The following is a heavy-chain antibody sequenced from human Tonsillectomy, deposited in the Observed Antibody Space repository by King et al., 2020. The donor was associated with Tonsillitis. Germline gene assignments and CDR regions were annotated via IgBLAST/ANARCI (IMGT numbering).Heavy chain of an antibody. CDR2: IKPDGSAT. CDR1: GFTFSTYW. D-gene: IGHD6-19*01. J-gene: IGHJ4*02. V-gene: IGHV3-7*03. Sequence: VQLVESGGGLVQPGGSLRLSCAASGFTFSTYWMNWVRQAPGKGLEGVANIKPDGSATHYVDSVRGRFTLPRDNAKNSLYLQMNTLRADDTAVYYCATDRSRGCSDLFGYWGLGPLVTVSS. CDR3: ATDRSRGCSDLFGY.